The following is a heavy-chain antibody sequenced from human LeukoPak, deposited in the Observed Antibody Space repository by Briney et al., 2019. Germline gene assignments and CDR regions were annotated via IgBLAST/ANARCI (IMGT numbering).Heavy chain of an antibody. CDR1: GFTFSSYG. CDR2: IRYDGSNK. V-gene: IGHV3-30*02. CDR3: AKDRLVGRGVYFDY. J-gene: IGHJ4*02. Sequence: PGGSLRLSCAASGFTFSSYGMHWVRQAPGKGLEGVAFIRYDGSNKYYADSVKGRFTISRDNSKNTLYLQMNSLRAEDTAVYYCAKDRLVGRGVYFDYWGQGTLVTVSS. D-gene: IGHD1-26*01.